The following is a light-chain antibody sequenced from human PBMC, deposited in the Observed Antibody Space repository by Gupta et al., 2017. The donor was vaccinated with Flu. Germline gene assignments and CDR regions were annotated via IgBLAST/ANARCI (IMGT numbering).Light chain of an antibody. J-gene: IGKJ4*01. Sequence: SLSASVGDRVTITCRASQGISGRVAWYQQRPEKAPKSLIYATSTVESGVPSRLSSSGSGTDVTLTISGLQPEDCATYYCQQYDSYTLTFGGGTKVEI. CDR2: ATS. CDR1: QGISGR. V-gene: IGKV1D-16*01. CDR3: QQYDSYTLT.